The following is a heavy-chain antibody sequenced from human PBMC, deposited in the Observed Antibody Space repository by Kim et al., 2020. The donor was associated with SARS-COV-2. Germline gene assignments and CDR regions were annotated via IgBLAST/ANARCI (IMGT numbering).Heavy chain of an antibody. CDR2: IKQDGSEK. J-gene: IGHJ5*02. D-gene: IGHD3-16*01. CDR3: ARDIRGTWFDP. Sequence: GGSLRLSCVASGFTFSSYAMSWVRQAPGKGLEWVANIKQDGSEKYYIDSVKGRITISRDNAKNLMHLQMSGLRAEDTAVYYCARDIRGTWFDPWGQGTLV. V-gene: IGHV3-7*01. CDR1: GFTFSSYA.